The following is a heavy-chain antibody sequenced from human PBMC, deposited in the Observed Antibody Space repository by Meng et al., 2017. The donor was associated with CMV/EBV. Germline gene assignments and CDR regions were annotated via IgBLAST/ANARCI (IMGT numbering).Heavy chain of an antibody. Sequence: GESLKISCAASGFTFSSYSMNWVRRAPGKGLEWVSSISSSSSYIYYADSVKGRFTISRDNAKNSLYLQMNSLRAEDTAVYYCARYCSSTSCYRFDPWGQGTLVTVSS. V-gene: IGHV3-21*01. D-gene: IGHD2-2*02. CDR2: ISSSSSYI. J-gene: IGHJ5*02. CDR1: GFTFSSYS. CDR3: ARYCSSTSCYRFDP.